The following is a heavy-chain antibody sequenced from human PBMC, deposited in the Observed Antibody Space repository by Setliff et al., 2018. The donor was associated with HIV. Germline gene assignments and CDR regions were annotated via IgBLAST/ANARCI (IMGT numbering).Heavy chain of an antibody. D-gene: IGHD3-9*01. CDR1: GDSISSGSYY. CDR2: IYTSGIT. J-gene: IGHJ4*02. CDR3: ASYDILTGYYSIDH. V-gene: IGHV4-61*01. Sequence: SETLSLTCSVSGDSISSGSYYWSWIRLPPGKGLEWIGYIYTSGITNYNPSLKSRVTMSVDTSKNQFSLKLSSVTAADTAVYYCASYDILTGYYSIDHWGQGTLVTVSS.